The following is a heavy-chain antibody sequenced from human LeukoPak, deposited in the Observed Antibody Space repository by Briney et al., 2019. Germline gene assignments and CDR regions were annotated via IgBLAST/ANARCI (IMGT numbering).Heavy chain of an antibody. CDR3: ARDQLEQRCSGGSCRDYYGMDV. CDR1: GDSVSSNSAA. Sequence: SQTLSLTCAISGDSVSSNSAAWNWIRQSPSRGLEWLGRTYYRSKWYNDYAVSVKSRITINPDTSKNQFSLKLSSVTAADTAVYYCARDQLEQRCSGGSCRDYYGMDVWGQGTTVTVSS. J-gene: IGHJ6*02. V-gene: IGHV6-1*01. CDR2: TYYRSKWYN. D-gene: IGHD2-15*01.